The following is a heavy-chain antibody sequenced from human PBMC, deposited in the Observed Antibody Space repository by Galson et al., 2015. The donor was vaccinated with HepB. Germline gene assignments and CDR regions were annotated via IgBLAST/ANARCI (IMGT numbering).Heavy chain of an antibody. CDR3: EGSVRGGDAFDI. J-gene: IGHJ3*02. CDR2: IIPILGIA. CDR1: GGTFSSYA. D-gene: IGHD3-10*01. Sequence: SVKVSCKASGGTFSSYAISWVRQAPGQGLEWMGRIIPILGIANYAQKFQGRVTITADKSTSTAYMELSSLRSEDTAVYYCEGSVRGGDAFDIWGQGTMVTVSS. V-gene: IGHV1-69*04.